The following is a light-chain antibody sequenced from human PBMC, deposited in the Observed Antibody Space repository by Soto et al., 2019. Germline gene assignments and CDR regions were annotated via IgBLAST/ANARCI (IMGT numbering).Light chain of an antibody. CDR1: SSDIGGYRY. CDR2: DVN. CDR3: SSYRSYKNYLV. Sequence: QSALTQPPSASGSHGQSVTISCTGTSSDIGGYRYVSWYQQYPGKAPKLIISDVNKRPSGVPDRFSASKSGNTASLNVSGLQAEDEAEYYCSSYRSYKNYLVFGTGTKLTVL. V-gene: IGLV2-8*01. J-gene: IGLJ1*01.